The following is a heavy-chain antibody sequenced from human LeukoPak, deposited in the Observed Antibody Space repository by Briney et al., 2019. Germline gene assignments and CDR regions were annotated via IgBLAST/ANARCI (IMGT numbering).Heavy chain of an antibody. J-gene: IGHJ6*02. V-gene: IGHV3-23*01. CDR2: ISGSGGST. Sequence: GGSLRLSCAASGFTFSSYAMSWVRQAPGKGLEWVSAISGSGGSTYYADSVKGRFTISRDNSKNTLYLQMNSLRAEDTAVYYCAKLGSSARPYYYYYGMDVWGQGTTVTVSS. D-gene: IGHD6-25*01. CDR1: GFTFSSYA. CDR3: AKLGSSARPYYYYYGMDV.